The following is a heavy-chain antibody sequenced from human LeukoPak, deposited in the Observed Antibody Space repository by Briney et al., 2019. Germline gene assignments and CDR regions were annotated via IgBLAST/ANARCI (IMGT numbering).Heavy chain of an antibody. V-gene: IGHV3-48*03. D-gene: IGHD2-15*01. CDR1: GFTFSSYE. J-gene: IGHJ3*02. Sequence: GGSLRLSCAASGFTFSSYEMNWVRQAPGKGLEWVSYISSSGSAIYYADSVKGRFTISRDNAKNSLYLQMNSLRAEDTAVYYCAREYHDASDIWGQGTMVTVSS. CDR2: ISSSGSAI. CDR3: AREYHDASDI.